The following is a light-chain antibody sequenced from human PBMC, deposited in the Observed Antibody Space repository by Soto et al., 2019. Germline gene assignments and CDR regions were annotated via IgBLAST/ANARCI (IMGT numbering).Light chain of an antibody. Sequence: QSVLTQPASVSGSPGQSITISCTGTSSDVGAYDFVSWYQQHPDKAPKLMIYEVSNRPSGVSNRFSGSKSVNTSTLTISGLQAEDEADYYCHSYTRSIPRLFGTEINVTGL. J-gene: IGLJ1*01. CDR3: HSYTRSIPRL. CDR1: SSDVGAYDF. CDR2: EVS. V-gene: IGLV2-14*03.